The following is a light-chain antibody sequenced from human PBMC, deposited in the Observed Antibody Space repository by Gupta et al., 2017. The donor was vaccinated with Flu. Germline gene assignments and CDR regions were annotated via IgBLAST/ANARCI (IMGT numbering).Light chain of an antibody. CDR3: QHYASLPIT. CDR1: QDITNY. V-gene: IGKV1-33*01. CDR2: DAS. Sequence: DIQMTQSPSSLSASVGDRVTIACQASQDITNYVNWYQQKPGKAPKLLIYDASNVETGGPSRFSGGGSGTDFTFTISNLQSEDFATYYWQHYASLPITVGQGTRL. J-gene: IGKJ5*01.